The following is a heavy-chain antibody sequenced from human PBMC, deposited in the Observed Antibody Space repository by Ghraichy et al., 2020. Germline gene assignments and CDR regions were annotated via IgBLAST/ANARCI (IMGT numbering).Heavy chain of an antibody. V-gene: IGHV4-59*12. D-gene: IGHD5-24*01. CDR2: IFYGGIT. CDR1: RGFISSYY. CDR3: ATGPTDGYYYNGKDN. Sequence: SETLSLTCTVSRGFISSYYWSWIRQPPGKGLEWIGFIFYGGITNYNPSLESRVFMSVDTTKNIFSLKMTNVTAADTAVYFCATGPTDGYYYNGKDNWGQGTTVIVSS. J-gene: IGHJ6*02.